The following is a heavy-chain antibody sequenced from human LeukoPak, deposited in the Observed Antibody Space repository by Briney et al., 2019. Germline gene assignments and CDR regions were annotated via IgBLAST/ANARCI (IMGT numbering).Heavy chain of an antibody. J-gene: IGHJ4*02. V-gene: IGHV4-59*08. Sequence: SETLSLTCTVSGGSISSYYWSWIRQPPGKGLEWIGYIYYSGSTDYNPSLKSRVTISVDTSKNQFSLKLSSVTAADTAVYYCARHERESSGWKYFDYWGQGTLVTVSS. D-gene: IGHD3-22*01. CDR1: GGSISSYY. CDR2: IYYSGST. CDR3: ARHERESSGWKYFDY.